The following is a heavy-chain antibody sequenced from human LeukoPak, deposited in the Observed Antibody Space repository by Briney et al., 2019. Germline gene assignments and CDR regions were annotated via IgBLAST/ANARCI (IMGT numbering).Heavy chain of an antibody. CDR3: ARHGSVRSPLGP. CDR1: GGSISSYY. CDR2: IYASGST. J-gene: IGHJ5*02. Sequence: SETLSLTCSVSGGSISSYYWSWIRQPPGKVLEWIGYIYASGSTNYNPSLKSRVTISVNTSKNQFSLNLTSVTAADTAVYYCARHGSVRSPLGPWGQGTLVTVS. D-gene: IGHD2-2*03. V-gene: IGHV4-4*09.